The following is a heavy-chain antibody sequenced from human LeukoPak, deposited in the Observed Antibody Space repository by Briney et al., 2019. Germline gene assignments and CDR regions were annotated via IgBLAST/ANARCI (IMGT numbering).Heavy chain of an antibody. CDR2: ISAYNGNT. J-gene: IGHJ5*02. CDR3: ARDAIPFIEAAGRSWFDP. CDR1: GYTFTSFG. Sequence: ASVKVSCKASGYTFTSFGIRRVRQAPGQGLEWMGWISAYNGNTNYARNLQGRVTMTTDTSTSTAYMELRSLRCDDTAVYYCARDAIPFIEAAGRSWFDPWGQGTRVTVSS. D-gene: IGHD6-13*01. V-gene: IGHV1-18*01.